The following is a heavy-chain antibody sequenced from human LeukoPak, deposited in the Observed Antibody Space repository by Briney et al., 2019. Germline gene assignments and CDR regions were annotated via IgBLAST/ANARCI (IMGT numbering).Heavy chain of an antibody. CDR2: IIPIFGTA. CDR3: ASRSVLMVYVPDAFDI. J-gene: IGHJ3*02. Sequence: ASVKVSCKASGGTFSSYAISWVRQAPGQGLEWMGGIIPIFGTANYAQKFQGRVTITTDESTSTAYMELSSLRSEDTAVYYCASRSVLMVYVPDAFDIWGQGTMVTVSS. CDR1: GGTFSSYA. V-gene: IGHV1-69*05. D-gene: IGHD2-8*01.